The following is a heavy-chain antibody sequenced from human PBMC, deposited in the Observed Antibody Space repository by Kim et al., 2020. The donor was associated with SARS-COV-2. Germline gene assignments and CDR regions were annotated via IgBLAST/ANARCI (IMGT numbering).Heavy chain of an antibody. V-gene: IGHV4-4*02. J-gene: IGHJ2*01. CDR1: GGSISSSNW. Sequence: SETLSLTCAVSGGSISSSNWWSWVRQPPGKGLEWIGEIYHSGSTNYNPSLKSRVTISVDKSKNQFSLKLSSVTAADTAVYYCARGGSTGVWYFDLWGRDTLVTVSS. CDR3: ARGGSTGVWYFDL. CDR2: IYHSGST. D-gene: IGHD6-25*01.